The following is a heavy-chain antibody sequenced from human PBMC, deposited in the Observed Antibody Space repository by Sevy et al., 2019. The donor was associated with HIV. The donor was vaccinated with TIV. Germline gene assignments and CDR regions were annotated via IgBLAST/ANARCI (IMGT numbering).Heavy chain of an antibody. CDR3: GRDNWGSIDY. D-gene: IGHD7-27*01. V-gene: IGHV4-59*01. CDR2: AYYNGGT. CDR1: GGSLNTYG. Sequence: SETLSLTCTVSGGSLNTYGWSWIRQPPGKGLEWIGYAYYNGGTNYNPSLKSRLTILVGTSERQFSLQLSSVTPVDTAVYYCGRDNWGSIDYWGQGVLVTVSS. J-gene: IGHJ4*02.